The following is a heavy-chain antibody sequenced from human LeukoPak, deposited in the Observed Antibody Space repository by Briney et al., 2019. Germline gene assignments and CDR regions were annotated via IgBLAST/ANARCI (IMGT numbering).Heavy chain of an antibody. CDR1: GYTFTSYG. CDR3: ARDSYYDFWSGFPGFDP. CDR2: ISAYNGNT. V-gene: IGHV1-18*01. Sequence: ASVKVSCKASGYTFTSYGISWVRQAPGQGLEWMGWISAYNGNTNYAQKLQGRVTVTTDTSTSTAYMELRSLRSDDTAVYYCARDSYYDFWSGFPGFDPWGQGTLVTVSS. J-gene: IGHJ5*02. D-gene: IGHD3-3*01.